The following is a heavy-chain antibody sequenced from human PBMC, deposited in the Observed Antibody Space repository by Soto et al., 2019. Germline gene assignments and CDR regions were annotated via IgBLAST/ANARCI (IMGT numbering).Heavy chain of an antibody. V-gene: IGHV3-33*01. CDR2: IWYDDESNK. Sequence: QPGGSLRLSCAASGFIFSIYGIHWVRQAPGKGLEWVAVIWYDDESNKHYADSVKGRFTISRDNSKNTLYLQMNSLRAEDTAVYYCARGPPFGYCSGNCDYGLDVWGQGTTLTVSS. CDR3: ARGPPFGYCSGNCDYGLDV. J-gene: IGHJ6*02. CDR1: GFIFSIYG. D-gene: IGHD2-15*01.